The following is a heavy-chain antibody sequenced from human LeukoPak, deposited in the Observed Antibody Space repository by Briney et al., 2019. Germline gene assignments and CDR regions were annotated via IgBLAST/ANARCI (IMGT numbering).Heavy chain of an antibody. Sequence: SETLSLTCTVSGGSISSSSYCWGWIRQPPGKGLEWIGSIYYSGSTYYNPSLKSRVTISVDTSKNQFSLKLSSVTAADTAVYYCARRMVVAVYNWFDPWGQGTLVTVSS. D-gene: IGHD2-15*01. CDR1: GGSISSSSYC. J-gene: IGHJ5*02. CDR2: IYYSGST. V-gene: IGHV4-39*01. CDR3: ARRMVVAVYNWFDP.